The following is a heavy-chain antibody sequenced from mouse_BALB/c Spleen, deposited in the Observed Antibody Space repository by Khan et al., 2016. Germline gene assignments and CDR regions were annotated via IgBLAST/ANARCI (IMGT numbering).Heavy chain of an antibody. V-gene: IGHV3-2*02. CDR2: ISYSGST. J-gene: IGHJ2*01. D-gene: IGHD2-3*01. CDR3: ARGYDGYYLDY. CDR1: GYSITSDYA. Sequence: VQLQQSGPGLVKPSQSLSLTCTVTGYSITSDYAWNWIRQFPGNKLEWMGYISYSGSTSYNPSLKSRISITRDTSKNQFFLQLNSVTTEDTATYYCARGYDGYYLDYWGQGTTLTVSS.